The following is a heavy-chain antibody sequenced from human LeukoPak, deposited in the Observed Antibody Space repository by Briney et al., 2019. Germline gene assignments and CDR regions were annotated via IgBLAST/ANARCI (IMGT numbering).Heavy chain of an antibody. J-gene: IGHJ4*02. V-gene: IGHV4-34*01. CDR1: GGSFSGYY. CDR3: ARGGYCGGDCYFYY. D-gene: IGHD2-21*02. Sequence: PSETLSLTCAVYGGSFSGYYWSCIRQPPGTGLEWIGEINHSGSTNYNPSLKSRVTISVDKSKNQFSLKLSSVTAADTAVYYCARGGYCGGDCYFYYWGQGTLVTVSS. CDR2: INHSGST.